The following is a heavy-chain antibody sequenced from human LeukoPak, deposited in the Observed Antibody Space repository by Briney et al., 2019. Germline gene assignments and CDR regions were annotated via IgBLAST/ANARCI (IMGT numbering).Heavy chain of an antibody. D-gene: IGHD6-13*01. J-gene: IGHJ4*02. V-gene: IGHV3-20*04. CDR2: INCNGAST. Sequence: GGSMRLSCAASGFTFDDYGMSWVRQAPGKGLEWVSGINCNGASTGYADSVKDRFTISRNNAKNSLYLQMNSLRAEDTALYYCARDGLDSSSWLYFDYWGQGTLVTVSS. CDR1: GFTFDDYG. CDR3: ARDGLDSSSWLYFDY.